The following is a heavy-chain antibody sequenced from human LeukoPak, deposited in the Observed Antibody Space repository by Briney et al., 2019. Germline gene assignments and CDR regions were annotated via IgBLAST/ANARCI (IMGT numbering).Heavy chain of an antibody. V-gene: IGHV3-48*01. D-gene: IGHD3-10*01. Sequence: PGGSLRLSCAASGFTFSSYSMNWVRQAPGKGLEWVSYISSSSSTIYYADSVKGRFTISRDNAKNSLYLQMNSPRAEDTAVYYCARVVLWFGEFFVWGQGTLVTVSS. CDR3: ARVVLWFGEFFV. CDR2: ISSSSSTI. CDR1: GFTFSSYS. J-gene: IGHJ4*02.